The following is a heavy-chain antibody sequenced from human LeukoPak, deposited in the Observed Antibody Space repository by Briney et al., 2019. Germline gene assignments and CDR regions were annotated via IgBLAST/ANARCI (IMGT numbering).Heavy chain of an antibody. CDR3: ARDPNHLAGMDV. CDR1: GYTFTSYY. CDR2: INPSGGST. Sequence: GASVTVSCKASGYTFTSYYMHWVRQAPGQGLEWMGIINPSGGSTSYAQKFQGRVTMTRDTSTSTVYMELSSLRSEDTAVYYCARDPNHLAGMDVWGQGTTVTVSS. J-gene: IGHJ6*02. V-gene: IGHV1-46*01.